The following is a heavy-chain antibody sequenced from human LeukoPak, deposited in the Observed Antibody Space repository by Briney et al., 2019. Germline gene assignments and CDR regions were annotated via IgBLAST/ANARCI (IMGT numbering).Heavy chain of an antibody. J-gene: IGHJ3*02. CDR2: FDPEDGET. Sequence: GASVKVSCKVSGYTLTELSMHWVRQAPGKGLEWMGGFDPEDGETIYAQKFQGRVTMTEDTSTDTAYMELSSLRSEDTAVYYCATMDCSSTSRDAFDIWGQGTMVTVSS. V-gene: IGHV1-24*01. CDR3: ATMDCSSTSRDAFDI. D-gene: IGHD2-2*01. CDR1: GYTLTELS.